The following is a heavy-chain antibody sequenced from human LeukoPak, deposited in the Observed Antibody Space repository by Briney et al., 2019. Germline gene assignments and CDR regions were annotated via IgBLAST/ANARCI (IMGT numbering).Heavy chain of an antibody. Sequence: GGSLRLSCTTSGFIFSNDGMHWVRQAPGKGLEWVAFIRNDIAKDGINKYYAESVKVRFPNSRDNSKNTVYLQMNSLRVAHTAMYYCANGDSNWGQRTLVTVSS. CDR3: ANGDSN. J-gene: IGHJ4*02. V-gene: IGHV3-30*02. CDR2: IRNDIAKDGINK. D-gene: IGHD6-13*01. CDR1: GFIFSNDG.